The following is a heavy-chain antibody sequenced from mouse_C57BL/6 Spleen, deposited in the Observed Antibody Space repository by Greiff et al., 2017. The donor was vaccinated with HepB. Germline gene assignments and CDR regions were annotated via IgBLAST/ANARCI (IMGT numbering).Heavy chain of an antibody. CDR2: IDPANGNT. V-gene: IGHV14-3*01. D-gene: IGHD2-10*01. J-gene: IGHJ4*01. CDR3: ARPVPSFYGNYDYYAMDY. Sequence: EVQLQQSVAELVRPGASVKLSCTASGFNIKNTYMHWVKQRPEQGLEWIGRIDPANGNTKYAPKFQGKATITADTSSNTAYLQLSSLTSEDTAIYYCARPVPSFYGNYDYYAMDYWGQGTSVTVSS. CDR1: GFNIKNTY.